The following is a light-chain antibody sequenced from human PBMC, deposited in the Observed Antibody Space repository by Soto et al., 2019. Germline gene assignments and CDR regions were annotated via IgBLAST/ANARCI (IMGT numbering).Light chain of an antibody. CDR1: QRFSSR. CDR3: QQYYSYS. CDR2: DAS. J-gene: IGKJ1*01. V-gene: IGKV1-5*01. Sequence: ILLTQCAAALSAAVGDRVTITCRASQRFSSRFFWYEEKPGKAPKLLSXDASNLESGVPSRFSGSGSGTEFTLTIRSLQPDACSTYYCQQYYSYSFGQGTKVDIK.